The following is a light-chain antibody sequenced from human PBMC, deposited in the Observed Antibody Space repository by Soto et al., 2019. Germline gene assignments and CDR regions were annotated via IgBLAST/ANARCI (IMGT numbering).Light chain of an antibody. CDR2: WAS. J-gene: IGKJ1*01. CDR3: QQYYWTPWT. CDR1: QSVLYRSDNKNY. Sequence: DIVMTQSPDSLTVSLGERATINCKSSQSVLYRSDNKNYLAWYQQKPGQPPKLLFYWASTRESGVPDRFSGSGSGTDFTLTISSLQAEDVAVYYCQQYYWTPWTFDQGTKVEIK. V-gene: IGKV4-1*01.